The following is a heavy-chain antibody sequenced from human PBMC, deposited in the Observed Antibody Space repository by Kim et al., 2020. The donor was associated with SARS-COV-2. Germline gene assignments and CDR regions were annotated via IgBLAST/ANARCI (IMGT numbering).Heavy chain of an antibody. Sequence: SETLSLTCTVSGGSISSSSYYWGWIRQPPGKGLEWIGSIYYSGSTYYNPTLKNRVTISVDTSKNQFSLKLSSVTAADTAVYYCAGHYGPWLQLWPHGFDYWGQGPLVSVSS. CDR3: AGHYGPWLQLWPHGFDY. V-gene: IGHV4-39*01. CDR2: IYYSGST. D-gene: IGHD5-18*01. CDR1: GGSISSSSYY. J-gene: IGHJ4*02.